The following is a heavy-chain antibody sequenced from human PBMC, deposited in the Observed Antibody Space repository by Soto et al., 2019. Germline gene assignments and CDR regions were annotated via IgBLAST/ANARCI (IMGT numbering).Heavy chain of an antibody. J-gene: IGHJ4*02. CDR1: GFTFSSYA. Sequence: QVQLVESGGGVVQPGRSLRLSCAASGFTFSSYAMHWVRQAPGKGLERVAVISYDGSNKYYADSVKGRFTISRDNSKNTLYLQMNSLRAEDTAVYYCARESCSGGSCYSLLYWGQGTLVTVSS. D-gene: IGHD2-15*01. V-gene: IGHV3-30-3*01. CDR3: ARESCSGGSCYSLLY. CDR2: ISYDGSNK.